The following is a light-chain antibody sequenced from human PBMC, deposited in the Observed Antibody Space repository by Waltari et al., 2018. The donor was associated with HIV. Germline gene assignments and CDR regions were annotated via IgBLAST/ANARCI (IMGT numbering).Light chain of an antibody. Sequence: SYLLTQPPSVSVAPGQPARTTCGGDNTGSKSLHWYQQRPGQAPVPAVYENSDRSSGIPERFSGSNSGNTATLTISRVAAGDEADYYCQVWDSSSDQMVFGGGTKLTVL. CDR1: NTGSKS. CDR3: QVWDSSSDQMV. J-gene: IGLJ2*01. V-gene: IGLV3-21*02. CDR2: ENS.